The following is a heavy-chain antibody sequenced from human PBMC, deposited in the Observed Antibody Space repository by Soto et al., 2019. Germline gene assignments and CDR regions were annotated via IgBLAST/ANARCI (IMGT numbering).Heavy chain of an antibody. D-gene: IGHD5-18*01. J-gene: IGHJ4*02. CDR3: ARANVDTAMDNRDY. CDR2: ISAYNGNT. CDR1: GYTFTSYG. Sequence: ASLKVSCKXSGYTFTSYGISWVRQAPGQGLEWMGWISAYNGNTNYAQKLQGRVTMTTDTSTSTAYMELRSLRSDDTAVYYCARANVDTAMDNRDYWGQGTLVTVSS. V-gene: IGHV1-18*01.